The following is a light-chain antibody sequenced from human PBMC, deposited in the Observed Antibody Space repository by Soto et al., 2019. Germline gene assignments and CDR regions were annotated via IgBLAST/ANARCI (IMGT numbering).Light chain of an antibody. CDR3: GSWDSSLSAYV. CDR2: DVS. CDR1: SSNIGGNS. Sequence: QSALTQPASVSGSPGQKVTISCTGSSSNIGGNSVSWYQQLPGNAPKLLIYDVSNRPSGIPDRFSGSKSGTSASLGISGFQTGDEADYYCGSWDSSLSAYVFGTGTKVTVL. V-gene: IGLV1-51*01. J-gene: IGLJ1*01.